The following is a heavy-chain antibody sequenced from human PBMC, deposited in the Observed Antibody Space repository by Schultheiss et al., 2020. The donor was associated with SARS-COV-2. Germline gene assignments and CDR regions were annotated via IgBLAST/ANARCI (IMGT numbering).Heavy chain of an antibody. CDR1: GYSISSGHH. J-gene: IGHJ6*02. D-gene: IGHD4-17*01. CDR2: INHSGST. CDR3: ARPDGDYALYGMDV. V-gene: IGHV4-38-2*01. Sequence: SETLSLTCSVSGYSISSGHHWGWIRQPPGKGLEWIGSINHSGSTYYNPSLKSRGTISVDTSKNQLSLKLSSVTAADTAVYYCARPDGDYALYGMDVWGQGTTVTVSS.